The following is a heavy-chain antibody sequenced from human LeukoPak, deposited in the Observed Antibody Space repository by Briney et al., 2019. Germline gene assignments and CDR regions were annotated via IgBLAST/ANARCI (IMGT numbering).Heavy chain of an antibody. CDR3: ARGSYGEY. CDR1: GFTFSIYS. Sequence: GGSLRLSCAASGFTFSIYSMNWVRQAPGKGLEWVSYISSSRSTIYYADSVKGRFTISRDNAKNSLDLQMNSLRVEDTAVYYCARGSYGEYWGQGTLVTVSS. D-gene: IGHD1-26*01. V-gene: IGHV3-48*04. J-gene: IGHJ4*02. CDR2: ISSSRSTI.